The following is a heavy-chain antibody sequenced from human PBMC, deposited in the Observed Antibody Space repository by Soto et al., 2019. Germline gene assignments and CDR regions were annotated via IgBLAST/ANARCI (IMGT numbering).Heavy chain of an antibody. Sequence: QPGGSLRLSCAASGFAFSSYAMSWVRQAPGKGLEWVSAISGSGGSTYYADSVKGRFTISRDNSKNTLYLQMNSLRAEDTAVYYCAKDQGSLRFLEWLLFNWTHAYWGQGTLVTVSS. CDR1: GFAFSSYA. V-gene: IGHV3-23*01. J-gene: IGHJ4*02. CDR3: AKDQGSLRFLEWLLFNWTHAY. D-gene: IGHD3-3*01. CDR2: ISGSGGST.